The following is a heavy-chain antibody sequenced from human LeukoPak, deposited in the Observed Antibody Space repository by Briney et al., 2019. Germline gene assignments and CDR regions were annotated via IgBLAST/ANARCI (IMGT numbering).Heavy chain of an antibody. J-gene: IGHJ3*01. CDR1: GFTFATYG. CDR2: AGESVHTT. D-gene: IGHD3-10*01. CDR3: AKDSFTVVRGVGSDDGFAV. Sequence: GGSLRLSCAASGFTFATYGISWVRQAPGKGLEWVSVAGESVHTTHYADSVKGRFIISRDNSKNTVRLQMNSLRAEDTAVYYCAKDSFTVVRGVGSDDGFAVWGQGTMVTVSS. V-gene: IGHV3-23*01.